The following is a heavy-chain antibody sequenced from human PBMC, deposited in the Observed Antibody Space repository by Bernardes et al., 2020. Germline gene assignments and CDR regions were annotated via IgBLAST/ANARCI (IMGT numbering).Heavy chain of an antibody. CDR2: ISSSSCYI. Sequence: GGSLRLSCAASGFTFSSYSMNWVRQAPGKGLEWVSSISSSSCYIYYADSVKGRFTISRDNAKNSLYLQMNSLRAEDTAVYYCARTNYSSSWFEHYYYYGMDVWGKGTTVTVSS. J-gene: IGHJ6*04. CDR1: GFTFSSYS. D-gene: IGHD6-13*01. V-gene: IGHV3-21*01. CDR3: ARTNYSSSWFEHYYYYGMDV.